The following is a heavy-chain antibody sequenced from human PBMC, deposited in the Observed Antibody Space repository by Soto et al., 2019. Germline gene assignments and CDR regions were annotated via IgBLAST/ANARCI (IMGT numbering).Heavy chain of an antibody. Sequence: EVQLVESGGGLVQPGGSLRLSCAASGFTFSSYDMHWVRQATGKGLAWVSAIGTAGDTYYPGSVKGRFTISRENAKNSLYLQMNSLRAGDTAVYYCARARRGVTTYYFDYWGQGTLVTVSS. CDR3: ARARRGVTTYYFDY. V-gene: IGHV3-13*01. CDR2: IGTAGDT. CDR1: GFTFSSYD. J-gene: IGHJ4*02. D-gene: IGHD3-10*01.